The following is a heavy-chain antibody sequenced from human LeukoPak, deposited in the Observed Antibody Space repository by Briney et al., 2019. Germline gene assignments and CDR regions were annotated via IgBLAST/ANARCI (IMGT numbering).Heavy chain of an antibody. V-gene: IGHV3-21*01. CDR3: ARAAGEMATIRY. CDR2: ISSSSSYI. D-gene: IGHD5-24*01. J-gene: IGHJ4*02. CDR1: GFTFSSYS. Sequence: GGSLRLSCAASGFTFSSYSMNWVGQAPGKGLDWVSSISSSSSYIYYADSVKGRFTISRDNAKNSLYLQMNSLRAEDTAVYYCARAAGEMATIRYWGQGTLVTVSS.